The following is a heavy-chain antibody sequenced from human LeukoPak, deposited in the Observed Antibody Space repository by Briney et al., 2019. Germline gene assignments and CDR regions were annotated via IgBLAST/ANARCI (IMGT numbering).Heavy chain of an antibody. J-gene: IGHJ4*02. Sequence: PSETLSLTCTVSGGSISSYYWNWIRQPPGRGLEWIGYIYYSGSTNYNPSLKSRVTISVDTSKNQFSLKLSSVTAADTAVYYCARAVVVPAAITRFDYWGQGTLVTVSS. CDR1: GGSISSYY. CDR2: IYYSGST. D-gene: IGHD2-2*02. V-gene: IGHV4-59*01. CDR3: ARAVVVPAAITRFDY.